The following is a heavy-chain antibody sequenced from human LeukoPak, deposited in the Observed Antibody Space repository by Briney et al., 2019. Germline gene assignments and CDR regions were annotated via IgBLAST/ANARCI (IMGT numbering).Heavy chain of an antibody. D-gene: IGHD6-6*01. V-gene: IGHV5-51*01. CDR1: GYSFTSYW. CDR2: IYPGDSDT. CDR3: ARHNEYSRSSVPGFDY. Sequence: GESLKISCKGSGYSFTSYWIGWVRQMPGKGLEWMGIIYPGDSDTRYSPSFQGQVTISADKSISTAYLQWSSLKASDTAMYYCARHNEYSRSSVPGFDYWGQGTLVTVSS. J-gene: IGHJ4*02.